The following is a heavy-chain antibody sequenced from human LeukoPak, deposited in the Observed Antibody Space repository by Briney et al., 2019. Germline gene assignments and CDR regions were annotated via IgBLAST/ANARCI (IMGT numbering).Heavy chain of an antibody. CDR1: GFTLSGYA. CDR2: ISGSGGST. Sequence: PGGSLRLSCAASGFTLSGYAMSWVRQAPGKGLEWVSAISGSGGSTYYADSVKGRFTISRDNSKNTLYLQMNSLRAEDTAVYYCAKDHTPISNYDSYGMDVWGQGTTVTVSS. CDR3: AKDHTPISNYDSYGMDV. J-gene: IGHJ6*02. V-gene: IGHV3-23*01. D-gene: IGHD2-15*01.